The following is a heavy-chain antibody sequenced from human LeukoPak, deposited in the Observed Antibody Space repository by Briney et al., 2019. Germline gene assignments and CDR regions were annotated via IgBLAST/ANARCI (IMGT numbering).Heavy chain of an antibody. D-gene: IGHD3-3*01. CDR3: ARGRKNDFWSGYYPYYFDY. J-gene: IGHJ4*02. Sequence: ASVRVSCKASGYTFTSYGINWVRQATGQGLEWMGWMNPNSGNTGYAQKFQGRVTMTRNTSISTAYMELSSLRSEDTAVYYCARGRKNDFWSGYYPYYFDYWGQGTLVTVSS. V-gene: IGHV1-8*01. CDR2: MNPNSGNT. CDR1: GYTFTSYG.